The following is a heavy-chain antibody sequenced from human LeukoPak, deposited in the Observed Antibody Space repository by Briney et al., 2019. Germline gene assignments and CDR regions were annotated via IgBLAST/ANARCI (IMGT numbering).Heavy chain of an antibody. CDR3: ARWVIGWYLDY. Sequence: SETLSLTCTVSGGPISSSNYYWGWIRQPPGKGLQWIGSNYYSGSTYYNPSLKSRVTMSVDTSKNQFSLKLSSVTAADTAVYYCARWVIGWYLDYWGQGTLVTVSS. V-gene: IGHV4-39*01. D-gene: IGHD2-21*01. J-gene: IGHJ4*02. CDR1: GGPISSSNYY. CDR2: NYYSGST.